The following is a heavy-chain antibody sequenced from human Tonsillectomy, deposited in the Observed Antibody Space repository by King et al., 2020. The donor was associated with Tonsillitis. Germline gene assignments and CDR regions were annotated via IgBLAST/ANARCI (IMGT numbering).Heavy chain of an antibody. D-gene: IGHD2-2*01. V-gene: IGHV4-39*01. CDR1: GDSISSDTYY. J-gene: IGHJ4*02. CDR2: IYYTGST. Sequence: QLQESGSGLVRPSETLSLTCTVSGDSISSDTYYWGWIRQPPGKGLEWIATIYYTGSTYYNPSLKSRVTISEDTSKNQFSLKLSSVTAADTAVYYCAGCHCPVTSCYTFDYWGQGTLVTVSS. CDR3: AGCHCPVTSCYTFDY.